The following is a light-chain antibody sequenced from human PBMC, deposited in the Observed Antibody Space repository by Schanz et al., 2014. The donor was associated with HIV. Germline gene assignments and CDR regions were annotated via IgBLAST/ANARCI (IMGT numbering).Light chain of an antibody. CDR1: QTLDRW. Sequence: DIQMTQSPSTLSASVGDRVTLTCRASQTLDRWLAWYQQKPGQAPKRLIYKASNLVTGVPSRFSGSGYGTEFTLTIGSLQSEDFATYYCQQYYTSPPTFGQGTKVEV. CDR3: QQYYTSPPT. V-gene: IGKV1-5*03. CDR2: KAS. J-gene: IGKJ1*01.